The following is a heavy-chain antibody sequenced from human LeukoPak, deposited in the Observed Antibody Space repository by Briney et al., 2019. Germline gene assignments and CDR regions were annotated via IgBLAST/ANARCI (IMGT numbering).Heavy chain of an antibody. CDR3: AKGGTPYSSYYDFWSGYSSPVPNFDY. CDR1: GFTFSNYG. CDR2: ISGSGGTT. J-gene: IGHJ4*02. Sequence: GGSLRLSCAASGFTFSNYGMSWVRQAPGKGLEWVSSISGSGGTTYYADSVKGRFTISRDKSKNTLYLQMNSLRAEDTAVYYCAKGGTPYSSYYDFWSGYSSPVPNFDYWGQGTLVTVSS. V-gene: IGHV3-23*01. D-gene: IGHD3-3*01.